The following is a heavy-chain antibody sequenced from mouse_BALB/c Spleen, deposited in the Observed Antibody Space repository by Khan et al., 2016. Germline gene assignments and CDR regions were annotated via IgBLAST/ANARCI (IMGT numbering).Heavy chain of an antibody. V-gene: IGHV3-8*02. J-gene: IGHJ3*01. Sequence: EVQLQESGPSLVKPSQTLSLTCSVTGDSITSGYWNWIRKFPGNKLEYMGYFSYSGNTYYNPVLKSRISISRDTSKSQHYLKLITVTTEETATYYCARSNRNDAWFAYWGQGTLVTVSA. CDR3: ARSNRNDAWFAY. CDR1: GDSITSGY. CDR2: FSYSGNT. D-gene: IGHD2-14*01.